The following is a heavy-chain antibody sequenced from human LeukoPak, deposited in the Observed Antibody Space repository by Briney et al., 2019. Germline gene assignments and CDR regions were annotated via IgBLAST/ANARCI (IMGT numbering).Heavy chain of an antibody. CDR3: ANEYSKGDV. D-gene: IGHD4-11*01. J-gene: IGHJ3*01. CDR2: ISGSGDNT. Sequence: GGSLRLSCAASGFTFSNYVMSWVRQAPGKGLEWVSGISGSGDNTYYADSVKGRFTISRDNSKNTLYLQMNSLRAEDAAVYYCANEYSKGDVWGQGTMVTVSS. CDR1: GFTFSNYV. V-gene: IGHV3-23*01.